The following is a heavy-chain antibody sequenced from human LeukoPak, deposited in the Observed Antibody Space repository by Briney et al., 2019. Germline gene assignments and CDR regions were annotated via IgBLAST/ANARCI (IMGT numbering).Heavy chain of an antibody. V-gene: IGHV3-23*01. CDR1: GFTFSSCA. CDR2: ITGGGDNI. J-gene: IGHJ4*02. CDR3: AKGYGSGGFFV. D-gene: IGHD3-10*01. Sequence: PGGSLRLSCAASGFTFSSCAMRWVRQAPGKGLEWVSTITGGGDNIYYADSAKGRFTISRDNSKNIVYLQLNSLRADDTAVYYCAKGYGSGGFFVWGQGTLVTVSS.